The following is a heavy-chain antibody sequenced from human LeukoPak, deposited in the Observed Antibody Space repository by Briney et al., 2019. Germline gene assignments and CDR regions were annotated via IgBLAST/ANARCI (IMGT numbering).Heavy chain of an antibody. CDR2: INPNSGGT. J-gene: IGHJ4*02. D-gene: IGHD3-10*01. CDR3: ARGPHITMVRGVITYDY. Sequence: ASVKVSCKASGYTFTGYYMHWVRQAPGQGLEWMGWINPNSGGTNYAQKFQGRVTITRDTSISTAYMELSRLRSDDTAVYYCARGPHITMVRGVITYDYWGQGTLVTVSS. V-gene: IGHV1-2*02. CDR1: GYTFTGYY.